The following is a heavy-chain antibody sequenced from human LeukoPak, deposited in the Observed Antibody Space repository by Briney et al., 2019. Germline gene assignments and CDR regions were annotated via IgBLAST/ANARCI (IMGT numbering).Heavy chain of an antibody. Sequence: PGGSLRLSCAASGFTFRTYAMSWVRQAPGKGLEWVSAISGNGRNTYYADSMKGRFTISRDNSKNTLYLQMNSLRVEDTAVYYCARDSPRPPTYYYDSSDFWGQGTLVTVSS. CDR1: GFTFRTYA. CDR3: ARDSPRPPTYYYDSSDF. J-gene: IGHJ4*02. D-gene: IGHD3-22*01. V-gene: IGHV3-23*01. CDR2: ISGNGRNT.